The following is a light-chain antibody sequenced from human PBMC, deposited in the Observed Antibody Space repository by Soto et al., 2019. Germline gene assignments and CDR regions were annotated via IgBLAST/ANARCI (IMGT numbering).Light chain of an antibody. J-gene: IGKJ1*01. V-gene: IGKV1-39*01. CDR3: QQSYNTLTWT. CDR2: AAS. Sequence: DIQMTQSPSTLSASLGDRVTITCRASQSISTWLAWYQQEPGKAPKLLIYAASTLQSGVPSRFSGSGSGTDFTLTISSLQPEDFAIYYCQQSYNTLTWTFGQGTKVDIK. CDR1: QSISTW.